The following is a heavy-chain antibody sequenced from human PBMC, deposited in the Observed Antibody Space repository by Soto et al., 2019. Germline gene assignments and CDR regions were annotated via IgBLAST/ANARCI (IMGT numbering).Heavy chain of an antibody. J-gene: IGHJ4*02. D-gene: IGHD3-10*01. CDR3: AKDRKLWFGDPLEGYFDY. CDR1: GFTFSSYA. CDR2: ISGSGGST. V-gene: IGHV3-23*01. Sequence: GGSLRLSCAASGFTFSSYAMSWVRQAPGKGLEWVSAISGSGGSTYYADSVKGWFTISRDNSKNTLYLQMNSLRAEDTAVYYCAKDRKLWFGDPLEGYFDYWGPGTMITV.